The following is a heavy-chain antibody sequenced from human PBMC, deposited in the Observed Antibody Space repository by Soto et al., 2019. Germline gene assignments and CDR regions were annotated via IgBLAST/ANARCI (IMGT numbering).Heavy chain of an antibody. Sequence: EVQLVESGGGLVQPGGSLRISCAASGFTFSAFSMTWVRQAPGKGLEWVANIKQDGRQTNYVDSVKGRFTISRDNSKKSVHLQMNSLRAEDTGLYYCAKMGGDFGAGNAYWGQGTLVTVSS. V-gene: IGHV3-7*01. CDR1: GFTFSAFS. D-gene: IGHD3-10*01. J-gene: IGHJ4*02. CDR3: AKMGGDFGAGNAY. CDR2: IKQDGRQT.